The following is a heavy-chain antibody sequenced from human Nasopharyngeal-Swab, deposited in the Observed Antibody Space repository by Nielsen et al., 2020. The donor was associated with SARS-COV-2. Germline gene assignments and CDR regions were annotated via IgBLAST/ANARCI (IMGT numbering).Heavy chain of an antibody. CDR2: IYYSGST. CDR1: GGSISGSSYY. Sequence: SETLSLTCTVSGGSISGSSYYWGWIRQPPGKGLERIGSIYYSGSTYYNPSLKSRFTVSVDTSKNQFSLKLSCVTAADTAVYYCASQPSNWFDPWGQGTLVTVSS. V-gene: IGHV4-39*01. CDR3: ASQPSNWFDP. J-gene: IGHJ5*02.